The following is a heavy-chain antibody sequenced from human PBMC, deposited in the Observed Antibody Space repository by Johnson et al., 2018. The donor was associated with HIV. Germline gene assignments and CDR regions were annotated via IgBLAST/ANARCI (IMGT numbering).Heavy chain of an antibody. Sequence: QEQLVESGGGLVQPGRSLRLSCAASGFTFSSYAMHWVRQAPGKGLEWVAVISYDGSNKHYADSVKGRFTISRDNAKNSLYLQMNSLSAEDTAVYYCAREEGNYILTRGDAFDIWGQGTMVTVSS. CDR3: AREEGNYILTRGDAFDI. CDR2: ISYDGSNK. J-gene: IGHJ3*02. CDR1: GFTFSSYA. V-gene: IGHV3-30*04. D-gene: IGHD3-9*01.